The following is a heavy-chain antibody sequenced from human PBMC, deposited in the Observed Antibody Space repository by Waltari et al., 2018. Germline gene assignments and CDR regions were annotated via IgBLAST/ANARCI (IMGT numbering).Heavy chain of an antibody. D-gene: IGHD2-21*02. Sequence: EVQLAESGGALVQPGGSLPLSCAPSGFTFRSYSMNWLSQAPGKGLEWVAYISSSSSTIYYADSVKGRFTISRDNDKNSLYLQMNSLRAEDTAVYYGGRDKGRRGDRGFDYWGQGTLVTVSS. V-gene: IGHV3-48*04. CDR2: ISSSSSTI. J-gene: IGHJ4*02. CDR1: GFTFRSYS. CDR3: GRDKGRRGDRGFDY.